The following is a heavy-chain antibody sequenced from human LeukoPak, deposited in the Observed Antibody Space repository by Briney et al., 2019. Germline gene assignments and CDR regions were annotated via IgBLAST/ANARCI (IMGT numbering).Heavy chain of an antibody. J-gene: IGHJ5*02. V-gene: IGHV1-69*13. D-gene: IGHD5-18*01. CDR1: GGTFSSYA. CDR2: IIPIFGTA. Sequence: SVKVSCKASGGTFSSYAISWVRQAPGHGLEWMGGIIPIFGTANYAQKFQGRVTITADESTSTAYMELSSLRSEDTAVYYCARARSGYSYGYNLDPWGQGTLVTVSS. CDR3: ARARSGYSYGYNLDP.